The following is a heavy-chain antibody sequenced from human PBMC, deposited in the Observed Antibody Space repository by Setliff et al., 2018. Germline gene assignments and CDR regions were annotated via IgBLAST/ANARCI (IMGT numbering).Heavy chain of an antibody. CDR2: VYYSGYT. Sequence: SETLSLTCTVSGGSVSSTSHYWGWIRQAPGKGMEWIGSVYYSGYTYSKPSLQSRVSMSVDASKNQFSLKLASVTAADTAVYYFRLAHCNTTSCEEALDFWSQGTLVTVSS. J-gene: IGHJ4*02. D-gene: IGHD2-2*01. CDR1: GGSVSSTSHY. V-gene: IGHV4-39*07. CDR3: RLAHCNTTSCEEALDF.